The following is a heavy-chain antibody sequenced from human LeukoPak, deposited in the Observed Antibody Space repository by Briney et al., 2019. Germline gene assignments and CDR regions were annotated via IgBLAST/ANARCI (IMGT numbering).Heavy chain of an antibody. V-gene: IGHV4-59*01. D-gene: IGHD2-21*01. CDR2: IYYSGST. Sequence: SDCLSLTLTVAGGSISRYSASWIRQPPGKGPEWIGYIYYSGSTNYNPSLKSRVTISVDTSKNQFSLKLSSVTAADTAVYYCARDRADWDAFDIWGQGTMVTVSS. CDR3: ARDRADWDAFDI. CDR1: GGSISRYS. J-gene: IGHJ3*02.